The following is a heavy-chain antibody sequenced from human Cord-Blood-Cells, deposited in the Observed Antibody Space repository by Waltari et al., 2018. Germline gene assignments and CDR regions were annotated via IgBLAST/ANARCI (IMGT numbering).Heavy chain of an antibody. V-gene: IGHV4-34*01. Sequence: QVQLQQWGAGLLKPSETLSPPCAVYAGSFRGYYWIWLRQPPGKGLEWIGEINHSGSTNYNPSLKSRVTISVDTSKNQFSLKLSSVTAADTAVYYCASYYGSGSYYNDYWGQGTLVTVSS. CDR1: AGSFRGYY. J-gene: IGHJ4*02. D-gene: IGHD3-10*01. CDR3: ASYYGSGSYYNDY. CDR2: INHSGST.